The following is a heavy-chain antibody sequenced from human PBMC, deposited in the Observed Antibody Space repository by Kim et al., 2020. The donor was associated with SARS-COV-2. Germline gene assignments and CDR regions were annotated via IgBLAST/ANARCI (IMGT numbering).Heavy chain of an antibody. Sequence: GGSLRLSCAASGFTFSSYGMHWVRQAPGKGLEWVAFISYDGSNKYYADSVKGRFTISRDNSKNTLYLQMNSLRAEDTAVYYCAKAISSRQQLAIDAFDIWGQGTMVTVSS. V-gene: IGHV3-30*18. D-gene: IGHD6-13*01. CDR3: AKAISSRQQLAIDAFDI. CDR1: GFTFSSYG. J-gene: IGHJ3*02. CDR2: ISYDGSNK.